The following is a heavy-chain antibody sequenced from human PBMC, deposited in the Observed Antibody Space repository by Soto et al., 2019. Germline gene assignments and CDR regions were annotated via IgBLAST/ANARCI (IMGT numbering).Heavy chain of an antibody. D-gene: IGHD3-10*01. V-gene: IGHV3-23*01. CDR2: ISASVGST. J-gene: IGHJ4*02. CDR3: AKGGQSYDY. CDR1: GFTFSNYA. Sequence: HPGGSLRLSCAASGFTFSNYAMSWVRQAPGKGPEWVSAISASVGSTYYTDSVKGRFTISRDNSKNTLYLQMNSLRAEDTAVYYCAKGGQSYDYWGQGTLVTVSS.